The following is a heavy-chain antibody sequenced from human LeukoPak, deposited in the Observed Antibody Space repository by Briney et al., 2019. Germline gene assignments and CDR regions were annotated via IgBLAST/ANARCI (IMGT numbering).Heavy chain of an antibody. J-gene: IGHJ4*02. V-gene: IGHV3-30*18. CDR3: AKTVIRYFDWNADY. CDR2: ISYDGSNK. Sequence: SGGSLRLSCAASGFTFSSYGMHWVRQAPGKGLEWVAVISYDGSNKYYADSVKGRFTISRDNSKNTLYLQMNSLRAEDTAVYYRAKTVIRYFDWNADYWGQGTLVTVSS. D-gene: IGHD3-9*01. CDR1: GFTFSSYG.